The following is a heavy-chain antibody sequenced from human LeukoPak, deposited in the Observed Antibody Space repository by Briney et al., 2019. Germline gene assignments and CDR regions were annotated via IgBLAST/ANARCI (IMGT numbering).Heavy chain of an antibody. CDR2: ISYDGSNK. D-gene: IGHD4-17*01. CDR3: ARETGGAIGSTDFDY. Sequence: GGSLRLSCAASGFTFSSYAIHWVRQAPGKGLEWVTVISYDGSNKYYADSVKGRFTISRDNSKNTLYLQMNSLRAEDTAVYYCARETGGAIGSTDFDYWGQGTLVTVSS. CDR1: GFTFSSYA. J-gene: IGHJ4*02. V-gene: IGHV3-30-3*01.